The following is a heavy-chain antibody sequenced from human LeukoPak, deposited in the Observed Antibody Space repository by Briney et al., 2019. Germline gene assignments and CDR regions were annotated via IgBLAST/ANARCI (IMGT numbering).Heavy chain of an antibody. CDR3: ARMILLLGDVLTVPPRGFDY. CDR2: ISVYNGNT. D-gene: IGHD3-9*01. Sequence: ASVTVSCKASGYTFTTYGISWVRQAPGQGREWLGRISVYNGNTNYAQKLQGRVTMTTDTSTSTAYMELRSLRSDDTAVYYCARMILLLGDVLTVPPRGFDYWGQGTLVTVSS. CDR1: GYTFTTYG. J-gene: IGHJ4*02. V-gene: IGHV1-18*01.